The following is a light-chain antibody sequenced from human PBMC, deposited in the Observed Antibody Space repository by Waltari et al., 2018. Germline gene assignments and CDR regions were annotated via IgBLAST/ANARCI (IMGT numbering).Light chain of an antibody. CDR2: WNT. Sequence: CVLTHPPSVPRNPAQRPTTSCYGHISNIVGHNANWYQQVPGTAPRLLIYWNTQRPSGVPNRFSGSKSGTSASLAISGLRSEDEADYYCAAWDDSLSWVFGGGTHLTVL. V-gene: IGLV1-47*01. CDR1: ISNIVGHN. J-gene: IGLJ3*02. CDR3: AAWDDSLSWV.